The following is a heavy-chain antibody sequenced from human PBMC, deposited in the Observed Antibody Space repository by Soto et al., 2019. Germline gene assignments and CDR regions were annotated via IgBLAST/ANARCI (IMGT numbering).Heavy chain of an antibody. CDR3: ARDGDIQGGPPPKNYAMDV. D-gene: IGHD5-12*01. CDR1: GFTFRNFG. J-gene: IGHJ6*02. Sequence: QVRLVESGGGVVQPGRSLRLSCSASGFTFRNFGFHWVRQAPGKGLEWVALIWYDGSNKYYAESLKGRVSISRDNSKNTLYLEMKSLRFEDTAVYYCARDGDIQGGPPPKNYAMDVWGQVTTVTVSS. CDR2: IWYDGSNK. V-gene: IGHV3-33*08.